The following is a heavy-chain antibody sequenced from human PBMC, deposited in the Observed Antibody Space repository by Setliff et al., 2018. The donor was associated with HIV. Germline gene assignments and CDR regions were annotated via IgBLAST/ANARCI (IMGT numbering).Heavy chain of an antibody. CDR1: GASVSTTGYY. CDR3: ATYLSDNYLDGAFDI. J-gene: IGHJ3*02. D-gene: IGHD3-3*01. Sequence: PSETLSLTCTVSGASVSTTGYYWGWLRQSPGKGLQWIGTTFYSGSTYYNPSLKSRVTISLDTSNNDFSLTLTSVTAADTALYFCATYLSDNYLDGAFDIWGQGTMVTVSS. V-gene: IGHV4-39*02. CDR2: TFYSGST.